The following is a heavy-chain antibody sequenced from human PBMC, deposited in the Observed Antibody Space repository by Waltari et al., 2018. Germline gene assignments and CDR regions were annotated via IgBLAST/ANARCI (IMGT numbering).Heavy chain of an antibody. V-gene: IGHV3-7*01. CDR1: GVTFGAYW. CDR2: IKQDGSEK. D-gene: IGHD1-26*01. Sequence: QLVESGGDLVKPGGSLRLSCAASGVTFGAYWLTWVRQAPGKGLEWVSNIKQDGSEKNDVDSVKGRFTISRDNAKKSLYLQMNSLRVEDTAVYYCARVGATNLPYYYGMDVWGQGTTVTVSS. J-gene: IGHJ6*02. CDR3: ARVGATNLPYYYGMDV.